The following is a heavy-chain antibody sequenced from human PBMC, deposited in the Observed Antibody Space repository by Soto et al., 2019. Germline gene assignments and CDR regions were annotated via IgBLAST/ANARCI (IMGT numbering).Heavy chain of an antibody. CDR3: ARDYYGSGSYYYYYYGMHV. D-gene: IGHD3-10*01. CDR1: GFTFSSYG. CDR2: IWYDGSNK. Sequence: QVQLVESGGGVVQPGRSLRLSCAASGFTFSSYGMHWVRQAPGKGLEWVAVIWYDGSNKYYADSVKGRFTISRDNSKNTLYLQMNSLRAEDTAVYYCARDYYGSGSYYYYYYGMHVWGQGTTVTVSS. V-gene: IGHV3-33*01. J-gene: IGHJ6*02.